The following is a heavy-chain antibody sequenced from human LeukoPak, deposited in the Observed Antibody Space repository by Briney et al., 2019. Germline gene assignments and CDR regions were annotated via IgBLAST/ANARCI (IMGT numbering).Heavy chain of an antibody. Sequence: PSETLSLTCTVSGYSISSGYYWGWIRQPPGKGLEWIGYIYYSGSTNYNPALKSRATISLDTSKKQFSLKLSSVTAADTAVYYCARDSRVPDGSNHFFDYWGQGTLVTVSS. V-gene: IGHV4-38-2*02. CDR1: GYSISSGYY. CDR3: ARDSRVPDGSNHFFDY. J-gene: IGHJ4*02. CDR2: IYYSGST. D-gene: IGHD5-24*01.